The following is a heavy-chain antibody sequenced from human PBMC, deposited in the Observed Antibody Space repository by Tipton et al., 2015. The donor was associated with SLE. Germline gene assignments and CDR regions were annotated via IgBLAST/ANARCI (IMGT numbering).Heavy chain of an antibody. CDR3: VCGCPAGDY. CDR1: GFTFSRFG. CDR2: IHSDGSNK. V-gene: IGHV3-30*02. J-gene: IGHJ4*02. D-gene: IGHD6-19*01. Sequence: SLRLSCAASGFTFSRFGMHWVRQAPGKGLEWVAFIHSDGSNKFYGDSVKGRFTISRDNSKNTLYLQMNSLRGVDSSLYYCVCGCPAGDYWGQGALVTV.